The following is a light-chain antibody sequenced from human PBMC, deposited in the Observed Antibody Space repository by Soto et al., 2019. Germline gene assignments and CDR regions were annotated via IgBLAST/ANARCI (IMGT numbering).Light chain of an antibody. Sequence: QSALTQPASVSGSPGRSVTISCTGASTDVGGFNYVSWYQHLPGRAPKLIIYDVTNRPSGISYRFSASKSGRTDALTISWLQAVDDGDYYCSSYSRTTTHVVFGGGTKLTVL. CDR3: SSYSRTTTHVV. J-gene: IGLJ2*01. V-gene: IGLV2-14*03. CDR2: DVT. CDR1: STDVGGFNY.